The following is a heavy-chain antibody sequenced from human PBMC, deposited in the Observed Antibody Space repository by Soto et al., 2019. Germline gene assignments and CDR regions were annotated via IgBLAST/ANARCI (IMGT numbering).Heavy chain of an antibody. Sequence: QVQLVESGGGVVQPGRSLRLSCAASGFTFSSYGMHWVRQAPGKGLEWVAVIWYDGSNKYYADSVKGRFTISRDNSKNTMYLQMNSLRAEDTAVYYCARNFGIRLWNLVFDYWGQGTLVTVSS. V-gene: IGHV3-33*01. D-gene: IGHD5-18*01. CDR3: ARNFGIRLWNLVFDY. J-gene: IGHJ4*02. CDR2: IWYDGSNK. CDR1: GFTFSSYG.